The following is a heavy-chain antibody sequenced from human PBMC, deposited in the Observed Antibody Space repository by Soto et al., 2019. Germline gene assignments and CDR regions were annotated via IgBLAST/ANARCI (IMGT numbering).Heavy chain of an antibody. V-gene: IGHV3-23*01. CDR2: ISGSGGRT. CDR3: AKRTVGWYFDL. Sequence: EVQLLESGGGLVQPGGSLRLSCAASGFTFSSYAMNWVHQAPGKGREWVSVISGSGGRTYYADAVKGRFTISRDNSKNTLYLQMNSLRAEDTAVYYCAKRTVGWYFDLWGRGTLVTVSS. J-gene: IGHJ2*01. D-gene: IGHD4-17*01. CDR1: GFTFSSYA.